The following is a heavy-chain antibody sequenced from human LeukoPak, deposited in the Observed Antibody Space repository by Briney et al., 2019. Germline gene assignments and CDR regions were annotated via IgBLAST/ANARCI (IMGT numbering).Heavy chain of an antibody. CDR3: ASSPSYIRY. J-gene: IGHJ4*02. CDR2: INPNSGDT. Sequence: ASVKVSCKASGNTFTDYYIHWVRQAPGQGLEWMGWINPNSGDTNYAQNFQGRVTMTRDTSISTAYMELSRLTSDDTAVYYCASSPSYIRYWGQGTLVTVSS. D-gene: IGHD1-14*01. V-gene: IGHV1-2*02. CDR1: GNTFTDYY.